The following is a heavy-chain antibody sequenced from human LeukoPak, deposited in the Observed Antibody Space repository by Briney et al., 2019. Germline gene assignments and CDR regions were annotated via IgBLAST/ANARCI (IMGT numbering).Heavy chain of an antibody. J-gene: IGHJ5*02. V-gene: IGHV3-9*01. CDR1: GFTVSSNY. Sequence: PGGSLRLSCAASGFTVSSNYMSWVRQAPGKGLEWVSGISWNSGSIGYADSVKGRFTISRDNAKNSLYLQMNSLRAEDTALYYCAALSGYCSGGSCFQRFDPWGQGTLVTVSS. CDR2: ISWNSGSI. CDR3: AALSGYCSGGSCFQRFDP. D-gene: IGHD2-15*01.